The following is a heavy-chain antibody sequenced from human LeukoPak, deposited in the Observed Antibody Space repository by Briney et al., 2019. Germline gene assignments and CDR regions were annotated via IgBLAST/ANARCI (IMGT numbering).Heavy chain of an antibody. V-gene: IGHV4-34*01. CDR1: GGAFSGYY. D-gene: IGHD6-6*01. CDR2: INHSGST. CDR3: ARGEQLVAVFDY. J-gene: IGHJ4*02. Sequence: KPSETLSLTCAVYGGAFSGYYWGWIRQPPGEGVGWIGEINHSGSTNYNPSLKSRVTISVDTSKNQFSLKLSSVTAADTAVYYCARGEQLVAVFDYWGQGTLVTVSS.